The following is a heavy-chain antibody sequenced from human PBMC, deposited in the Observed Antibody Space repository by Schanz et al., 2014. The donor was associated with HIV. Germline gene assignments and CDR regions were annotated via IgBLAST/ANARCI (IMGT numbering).Heavy chain of an antibody. Sequence: QVQLVLSGAEVKRPGSPVKVSCKAFGGTLSNYAISWVRQAPGQGLEWLGLIMPKFGTENYAQKYQGRVTLTADATTAYMDLSSLKFEDTAVYYCVRVANYDGDDYYQRSHFDLWGQGTLVTVSS. D-gene: IGHD3-22*01. J-gene: IGHJ4*02. CDR1: GGTLSNYA. CDR3: VRVANYDGDDYYQRSHFDL. V-gene: IGHV1-69*01. CDR2: IMPKFGTE.